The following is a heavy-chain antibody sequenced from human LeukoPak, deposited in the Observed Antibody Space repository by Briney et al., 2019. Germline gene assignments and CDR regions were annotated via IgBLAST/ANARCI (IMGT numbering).Heavy chain of an antibody. CDR1: GSSISSSSYY. J-gene: IGHJ5*02. V-gene: IGHV4-39*01. CDR3: ARGESSSENWFDP. CDR2: IYYSGST. Sequence: SETLSPTCTVSGSSISSSSYYWGWIRQPPGKGLEWIGSIYYSGSTYYNPSLKSRVTISVDTSKNQFSLKLSSVTAADTAVYYCARGESSSENWFDPWGQGTLVTVSS. D-gene: IGHD6-6*01.